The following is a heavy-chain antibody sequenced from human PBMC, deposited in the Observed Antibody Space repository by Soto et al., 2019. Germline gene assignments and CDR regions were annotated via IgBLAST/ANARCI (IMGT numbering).Heavy chain of an antibody. J-gene: IGHJ4*02. CDR3: AKDLRGRFSIDY. Sequence: WVGQSPGKGLEGVAVISYDGSNKDYADSVKVRFTISRDNSKNTMDLQMNSLRAEDTAVYYCAKDLRGRFSIDYWGQGTMVTVSS. V-gene: IGHV3-30*18. CDR2: ISYDGSNK.